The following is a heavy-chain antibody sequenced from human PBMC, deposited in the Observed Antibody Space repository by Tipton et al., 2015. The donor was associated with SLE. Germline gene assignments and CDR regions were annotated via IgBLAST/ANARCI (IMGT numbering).Heavy chain of an antibody. D-gene: IGHD3-3*01. CDR3: ARDVSGGHYDL. V-gene: IGHV4-38-2*02. Sequence: TLSLTCTVSHFSISTGSFWGWIRQPPGKGLEWLATMSPGGAPYYNPSLESRVTVSVDTSKNQISLNLRSVIAADTAVYYCARDVSGGHYDLWGRGTLVTVSS. CDR2: MSPGGAP. CDR1: HFSISTGSF. J-gene: IGHJ2*01.